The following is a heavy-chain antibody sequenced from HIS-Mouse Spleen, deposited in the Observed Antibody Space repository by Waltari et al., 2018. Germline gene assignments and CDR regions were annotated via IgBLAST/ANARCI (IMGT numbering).Heavy chain of an antibody. J-gene: IGHJ2*01. V-gene: IGHV4-39*07. D-gene: IGHD6-13*01. CDR2: IYYSGST. CDR3: AREIPYSSSWYDWYFDL. CDR1: GGPLSSSSYY. Sequence: QLQLQESGPGLVKPSETLSLTCTVSGGPLSSSSYYGGWIRQPPGKGLEWIGSIYYSGSTYYNPSLKSRVTISVDTSKNQFSLKLSSVTAADTAVYYCAREIPYSSSWYDWYFDLWGRGTLVTGSS.